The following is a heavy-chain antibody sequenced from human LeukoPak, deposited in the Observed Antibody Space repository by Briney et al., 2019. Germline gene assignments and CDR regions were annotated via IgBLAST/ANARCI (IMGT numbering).Heavy chain of an antibody. CDR3: ARSFYGDYEMGNNWFDP. V-gene: IGHV4-59*12. J-gene: IGHJ5*02. CDR2: IYYSGST. Sequence: SETLSLTCTVSGGSISSYYWSWIRQPPGKGLEWIGYIYYSGSTNYNPSLKSRVTISVDTSKNQFSLKLSSVTAADTAVYYCARSFYGDYEMGNNWFDPWGQGTLVTVSS. D-gene: IGHD4-17*01. CDR1: GGSISSYY.